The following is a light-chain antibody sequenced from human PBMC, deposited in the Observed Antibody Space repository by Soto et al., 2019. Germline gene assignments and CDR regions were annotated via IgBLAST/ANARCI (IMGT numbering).Light chain of an antibody. Sequence: QSVLTQPPSASGTPGQRVTISCSGSSSNIGTNTVSWYQQVPGTTPKLLIYSNDQRASGVPDRFSGSKSGTSVSLAISGLQSEDEADYYCAAWDDSLEGHVVFGGGTKLTVL. CDR3: AAWDDSLEGHVV. CDR1: SSNIGTNT. V-gene: IGLV1-44*01. J-gene: IGLJ2*01. CDR2: SND.